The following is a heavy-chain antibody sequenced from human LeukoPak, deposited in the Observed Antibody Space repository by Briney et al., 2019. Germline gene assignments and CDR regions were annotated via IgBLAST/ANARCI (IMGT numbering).Heavy chain of an antibody. V-gene: IGHV1-2*02. J-gene: IGHJ4*02. CDR2: ISPNTGDT. D-gene: IGHD6-13*01. Sequence: ASVKVSCKPSGYTFTAFYIHWARQAPGQGLEWMGWISPNTGDTKFAQKFEGGVTLTRDTSTSTAYMELNGLTSADTAVYYCTRSAAISSSWSLFDYWGQGTLVTVSP. CDR1: GYTFTAFY. CDR3: TRSAAISSSWSLFDY.